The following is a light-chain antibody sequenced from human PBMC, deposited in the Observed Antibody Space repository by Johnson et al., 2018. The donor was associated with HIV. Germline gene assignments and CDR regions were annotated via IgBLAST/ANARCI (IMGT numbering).Light chain of an antibody. V-gene: IGLV1-51*01. CDR3: GTWDSSLSASYV. J-gene: IGLJ1*01. CDR2: DNN. Sequence: QSVLTQPPSVSAAPGQKVTISCSGSSCDIGNNYVSCHQQLPGTAPKLLIYDNNKRPSGIPDRFSGSKSGTSATLGITGLQTGDEADYYCGTWDSSLSASYVFGTGTKVTVL. CDR1: SCDIGNNY.